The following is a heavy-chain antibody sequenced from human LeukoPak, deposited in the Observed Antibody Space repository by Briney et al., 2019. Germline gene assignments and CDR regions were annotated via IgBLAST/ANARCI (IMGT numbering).Heavy chain of an antibody. V-gene: IGHV3-53*01. CDR2: IYSGGST. J-gene: IGHJ4*02. CDR1: GFTVSSNY. CDR3: ARVQEDILTGYYPTQIDY. Sequence: GGSLRLSCAASGFTVSSNYMSWVRQAPGKGLEWVSVIYSGGSTYYADSVKGRFTISRDNSKNTLYLQMNSLRAEDTAVYYCARVQEDILTGYYPTQIDYWGQGTLVTVSS. D-gene: IGHD3-9*01.